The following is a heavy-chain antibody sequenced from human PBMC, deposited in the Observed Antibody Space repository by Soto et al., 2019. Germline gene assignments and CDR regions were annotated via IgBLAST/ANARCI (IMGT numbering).Heavy chain of an antibody. CDR2: IYYSGST. CDR1: GGSISSGGYY. V-gene: IGHV4-31*03. J-gene: IGHJ4*02. Sequence: PSETLSLTCTVSGGSISSGGYYWSWIRQHPGKGLEWIGYIYYSGSTYYNPSLKSRVTISVDTSKNQFSLKLSSVTAADTAVYYCARDVATRYYFDYWGQGTLVTV. CDR3: ARDVATRYYFDY. D-gene: IGHD5-12*01.